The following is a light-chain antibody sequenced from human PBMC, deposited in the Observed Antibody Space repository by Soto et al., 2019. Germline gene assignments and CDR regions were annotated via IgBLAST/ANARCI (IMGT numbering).Light chain of an antibody. CDR1: QDISNY. CDR2: SAS. J-gene: IGKJ4*01. Sequence: DIQMTQSPSSLSASVGDRVTMTCRASQDISNYLVWYQQQPGKAPKLLIYSASTLHSGVPSRFSGSGSGTDFTLTISSLQPEDVGTYYCQRYDDAPRTFGGGTKVEIK. V-gene: IGKV1-27*01. CDR3: QRYDDAPRT.